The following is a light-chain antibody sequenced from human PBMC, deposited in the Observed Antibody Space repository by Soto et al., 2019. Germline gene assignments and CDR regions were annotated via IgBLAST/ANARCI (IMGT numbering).Light chain of an antibody. V-gene: IGLV1-47*01. CDR1: SSNIGSNY. Sequence: QSVLTQPPSAPGTPGQRGTISCSGSSSNIGSNYVYWYQQLPGTAPKLLIYRNNQRPSGVPDRFSGSKSGTSASLAISGLRSEDEADYYCAAWDDSLSGVVFGGGTKLTVL. CDR2: RNN. J-gene: IGLJ2*01. CDR3: AAWDDSLSGVV.